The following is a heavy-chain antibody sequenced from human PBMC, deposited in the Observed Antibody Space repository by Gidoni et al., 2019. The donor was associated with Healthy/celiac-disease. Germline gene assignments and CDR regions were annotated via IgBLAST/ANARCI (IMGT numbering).Heavy chain of an antibody. CDR3: AKDVAAADYYYMDV. J-gene: IGHJ6*03. CDR1: GFTFSSYA. Sequence: EVQLLESGGGLVQPGGSLRLSCAASGFTFSSYAMRWVRQAPGKGLEWVSAISGSGGSTYYADSVKGRFTISRDNSKNTLYLQMNSLRAEDTAVYYCAKDVAAADYYYMDVWGKGTTVTVSS. D-gene: IGHD6-13*01. V-gene: IGHV3-23*01. CDR2: ISGSGGST.